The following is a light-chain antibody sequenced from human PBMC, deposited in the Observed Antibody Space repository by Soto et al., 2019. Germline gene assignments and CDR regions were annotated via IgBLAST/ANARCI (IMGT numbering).Light chain of an antibody. Sequence: EIVLTQSPGTLSLSPGERATLSCRASQSVSSSYLAWYQQKPGQAPRLLIYGASSRATGIPDRFSGSGSGTDFTLPISRLEPEDFAVYYCQQYGSSRTFGQGTQLE. CDR3: QQYGSSRT. CDR1: QSVSSSY. V-gene: IGKV3-20*01. J-gene: IGKJ5*01. CDR2: GAS.